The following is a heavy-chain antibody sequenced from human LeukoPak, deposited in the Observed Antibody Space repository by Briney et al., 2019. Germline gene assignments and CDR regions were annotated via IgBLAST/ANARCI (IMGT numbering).Heavy chain of an antibody. J-gene: IGHJ4*02. CDR2: INPNSGDT. CDR3: ARDLAAAGRLYYFDY. CDR1: GYSFTGYY. V-gene: IGHV1-2*02. Sequence: ASVKVSCKASGYSFTGYYMHLVRQAPGQGLEWMGWINPNSGDTNYAQKFQGRVTMTRDTSISTAYMELSSLRSDDTAVYYCARDLAAAGRLYYFDYWGQGTLVTVSS. D-gene: IGHD6-13*01.